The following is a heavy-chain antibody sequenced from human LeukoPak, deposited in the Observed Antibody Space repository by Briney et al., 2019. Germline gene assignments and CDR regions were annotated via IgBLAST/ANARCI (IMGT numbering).Heavy chain of an antibody. D-gene: IGHD5-24*01. CDR3: ARGPGGRDGYV. V-gene: IGHV4-34*01. CDR2: INHSGST. CDR1: GGSFSGYY. J-gene: IGHJ4*02. Sequence: SETLSLTCAVYGGSFSGYYWSWIRQPPGKGLEWIGEINHSGSTNYNPSLKSRVTISVDTSKNQFSLKLSSVTAADTAVYYCARGPGGRDGYVWGQGNLVTVSS.